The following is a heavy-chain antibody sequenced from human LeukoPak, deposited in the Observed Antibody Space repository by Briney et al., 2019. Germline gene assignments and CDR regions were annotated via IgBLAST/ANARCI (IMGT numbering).Heavy chain of an antibody. CDR1: GGSIGGYY. CDR3: ARDSPAGDSYYFDY. V-gene: IGHV4-4*07. D-gene: IGHD2-2*01. J-gene: IGHJ4*02. Sequence: PSETLSLTRTVSGGSIGGYYWSWIRQPAGKGLEWIGRIYTSGSTNYNPSLKSRVTMSVDTSKNQFSLKLSSVTAADTAVYYCARDSPAGDSYYFDYWGQGTLVTVSS. CDR2: IYTSGST.